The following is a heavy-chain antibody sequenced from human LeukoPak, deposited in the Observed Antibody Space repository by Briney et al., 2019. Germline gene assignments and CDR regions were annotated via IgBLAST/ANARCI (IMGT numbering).Heavy chain of an antibody. Sequence: GSLRLSCAASGFTFSSYGMHWVRQAPGKGLEWVAFIRYDGSNEYCADSVKGRFTISRDNSKNTLYLQMNSLRAEDTAVYYCAKDRHYYDSSGYYTYWGQGTLVT. V-gene: IGHV3-30*02. CDR3: AKDRHYYDSSGYYTY. CDR1: GFTFSSYG. J-gene: IGHJ4*02. D-gene: IGHD3-22*01. CDR2: IRYDGSNE.